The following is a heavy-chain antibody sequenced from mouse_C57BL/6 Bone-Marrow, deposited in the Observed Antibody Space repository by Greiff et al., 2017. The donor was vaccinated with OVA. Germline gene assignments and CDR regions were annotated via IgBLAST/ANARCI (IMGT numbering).Heavy chain of an antibody. CDR3: ARRAMVTTWYFDV. CDR1: GFSLSTFGMG. Sequence: QVTLKESGPGILQPSQTLSLTCSFSGFSLSTFGMGVGWIRQPSGKGLEWLAHIWWDDDTYYNPALMSRLTLSNDTYKNQVFLKIANVDTADTATYYCARRAMVTTWYFDVWGTGTTVTVSS. D-gene: IGHD2-2*01. J-gene: IGHJ1*03. V-gene: IGHV8-8*01. CDR2: IWWDDDT.